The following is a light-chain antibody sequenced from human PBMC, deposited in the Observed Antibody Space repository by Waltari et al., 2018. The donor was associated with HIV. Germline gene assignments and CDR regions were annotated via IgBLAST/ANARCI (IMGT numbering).Light chain of an antibody. J-gene: IGLJ2*01. Sequence: QSVLTQPPSASGTPGQRVTNPCSGSSSNIGSNYVYCYQQLPGTAPKLLIYRNHQRPSGVPDRFSGSKSGTSASLAISGLRSEDEADYYCAAWDDSLSGPVVFGGGTKLTVL. CDR1: SSNIGSNY. V-gene: IGLV1-47*01. CDR2: RNH. CDR3: AAWDDSLSGPVV.